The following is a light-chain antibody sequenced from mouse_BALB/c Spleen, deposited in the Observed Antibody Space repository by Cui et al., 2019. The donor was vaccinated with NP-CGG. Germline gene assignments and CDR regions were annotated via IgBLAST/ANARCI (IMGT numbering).Light chain of an antibody. Sequence: QAVVTQDTALTTSPGETVTLTCRSSTGAITSNNFANWVEEKPDHLFTGLIGGTNNRAPGIPASCSGPLIGDKAALPITGAQTEDEAIYFCALWYSNHWVFGGGTKQTVL. CDR3: ALWYSNHWV. CDR2: GTN. CDR1: TGAITSNNF. J-gene: IGLJ1*01. V-gene: IGLV1*01.